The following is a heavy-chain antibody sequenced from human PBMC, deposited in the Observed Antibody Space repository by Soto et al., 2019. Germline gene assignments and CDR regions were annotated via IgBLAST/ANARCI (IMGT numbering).Heavy chain of an antibody. CDR2: ISSSSSYI. V-gene: IGHV3-21*01. J-gene: IGHJ6*02. CDR1: GFTFSSYS. Sequence: GGSLRLSCAASGFTFSSYSMNWVRQAPGKGLEWVSSISSSSSYIYYADSVKGRFTISRDNAKNSLYLQMNSLRAEDTAVYYCARPPYGSGSYSYGMDVWGQGTTVTVSS. D-gene: IGHD3-10*01. CDR3: ARPPYGSGSYSYGMDV.